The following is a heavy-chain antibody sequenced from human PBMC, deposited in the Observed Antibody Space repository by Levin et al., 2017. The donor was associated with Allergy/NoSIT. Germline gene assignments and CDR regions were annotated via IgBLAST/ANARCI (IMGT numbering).Heavy chain of an antibody. CDR3: ASTVSSTSPRDDHFYPVDV. J-gene: IGHJ6*02. CDR1: GFTISNYY. D-gene: IGHD6-13*01. Sequence: GESLKISCEVSGFTISNYYMSWVRPAPGMGLEWVSNIYSGGRTSYADSVKGRFTISRDNYKNTAYLQMNSLRGDDTAVYYCASTVSSTSPRDDHFYPVDVWGQGTTVTVSS. CDR2: IYSGGRT. V-gene: IGHV3-53*01.